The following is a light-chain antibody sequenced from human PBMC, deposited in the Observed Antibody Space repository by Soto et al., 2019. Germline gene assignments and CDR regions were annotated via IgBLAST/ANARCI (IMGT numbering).Light chain of an antibody. J-gene: IGKJ1*01. CDR3: QQTYSTPWT. Sequence: DIQMTQSPSSLSATVGDRVTITCRASQTIGKYLNWYQQQPGKVPKLLIYDASYLQSGVPSRFSGSESGTDFTLNISDLRPEDFATYYCQQTYSTPWTFGQGTKVDIK. CDR2: DAS. CDR1: QTIGKY. V-gene: IGKV1-39*01.